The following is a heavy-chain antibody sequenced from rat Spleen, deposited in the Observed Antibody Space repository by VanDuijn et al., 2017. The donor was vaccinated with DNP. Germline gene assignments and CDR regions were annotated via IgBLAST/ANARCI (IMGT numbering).Heavy chain of an antibody. D-gene: IGHD4-2*01. J-gene: IGHJ2*01. CDR1: GFTFSNYY. Sequence: EVQLVESGGGLVQPGRSLKLSCAASGFTFSNYYMAWVRQAPKKGLEWVATISYDGSSTYYRDSVKGRFTISRDYARSTLYLQMDSLRSDDAATYYCATHDWDYWGQGVMVTVSS. CDR2: ISYDGSST. V-gene: IGHV5-7*01. CDR3: ATHDWDY.